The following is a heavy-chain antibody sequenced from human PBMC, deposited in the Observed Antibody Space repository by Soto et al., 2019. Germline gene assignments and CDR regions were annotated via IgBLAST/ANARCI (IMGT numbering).Heavy chain of an antibody. CDR1: GYSFTSYW. CDR3: ARGLNYEGRITMFGVVTDSFAY. J-gene: IGHJ4*02. D-gene: IGHD3-3*01. Sequence: GESLKISCKGSGYSFTSYWIGWVRQMPGKGLEWMGIIYPGDSDTRYSPSFQGQVTISADKSISTAYLQWSSLKASDTAMYYCARGLNYEGRITMFGVVTDSFAYWGQGPLVTVSS. CDR2: IYPGDSDT. V-gene: IGHV5-51*01.